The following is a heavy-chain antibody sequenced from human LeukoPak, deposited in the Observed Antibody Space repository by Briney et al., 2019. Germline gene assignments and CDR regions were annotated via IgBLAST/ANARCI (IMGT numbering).Heavy chain of an antibody. V-gene: IGHV3-23*01. CDR3: ARYRWNQYYFDY. Sequence: GGSLRLSCAASGFTFSGYAMSWVRQAPGAGLEWVLTISGSGGSANYADSVKARFTISRDNSKNTLFLQMNSLRAEDTAVYYCARYRWNQYYFDYWGQGTLVTVSS. J-gene: IGHJ4*02. D-gene: IGHD1-1*01. CDR1: GFTFSGYA. CDR2: ISGSGGSA.